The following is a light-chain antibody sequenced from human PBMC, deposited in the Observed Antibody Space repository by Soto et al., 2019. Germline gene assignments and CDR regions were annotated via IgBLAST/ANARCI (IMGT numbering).Light chain of an antibody. V-gene: IGKV3-20*01. CDR1: QSVSSTY. Sequence: EIVLTQSPGTLSLSPGERATLSCRASQSVSSTYLAWYQQVPGQAPRLLMYGASSRATGVPDRFSGSESRTDCTLTISRLQPEDSAVDYCRLYGSSSRTFGEGSKLEIK. CDR2: GAS. J-gene: IGKJ2*01. CDR3: RLYGSSSRT.